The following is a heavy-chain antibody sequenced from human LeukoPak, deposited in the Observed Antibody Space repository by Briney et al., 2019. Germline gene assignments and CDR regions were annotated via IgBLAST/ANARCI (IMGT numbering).Heavy chain of an antibody. V-gene: IGHV5-51*01. Sequence: ESLKISCKGSGYSFTSYWIGWVRQMPGKGLEWMGIIYPGDSDTRYSPSFQGQVTISADKSISTAYLQWSSLKASDTAMYYCARLARGFGDYENWFDPWGQGTLVTVSS. CDR3: ARLARGFGDYENWFDP. CDR2: IYPGDSDT. D-gene: IGHD4-17*01. CDR1: GYSFTSYW. J-gene: IGHJ5*02.